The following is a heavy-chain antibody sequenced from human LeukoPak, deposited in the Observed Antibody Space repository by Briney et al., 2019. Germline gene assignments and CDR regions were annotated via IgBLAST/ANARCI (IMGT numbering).Heavy chain of an antibody. CDR2: ISGSGGST. CDR3: ASGGSIPS. V-gene: IGHV3-23*01. Sequence: GSLSLSCAASGFPFRSYAMNWVRQAPGKGLEWVSAISGSGGSTYYAESVKGRFTISRDNSKNTLSLQMNSLRAEDTAVYYCASGGSIPSWGQGILVTVSS. D-gene: IGHD6-13*01. CDR1: GFPFRSYA. J-gene: IGHJ5*02.